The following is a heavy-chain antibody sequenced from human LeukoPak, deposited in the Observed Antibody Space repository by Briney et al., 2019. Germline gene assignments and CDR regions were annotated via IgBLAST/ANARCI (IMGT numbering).Heavy chain of an antibody. D-gene: IGHD2-2*01. CDR3: ARGGIVVVPAAIRDGRFGTGGNWFDP. CDR1: GYTLTELS. V-gene: IGHV1-46*01. J-gene: IGHJ5*02. CDR2: ISPSGGST. Sequence: ASVKVSCKVSGYTLTELSMHWVRQAPGQGPEWMGVISPSGGSTIYAQKFKGRVTLTRDMSTSTDYLELSSLRSEDTAVYYCARGGIVVVPAAIRDGRFGTGGNWFDPWGQGTLVTVSS.